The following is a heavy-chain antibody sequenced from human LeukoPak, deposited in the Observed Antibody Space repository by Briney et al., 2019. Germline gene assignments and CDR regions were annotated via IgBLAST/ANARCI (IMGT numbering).Heavy chain of an antibody. D-gene: IGHD6-19*01. J-gene: IGHJ4*02. CDR2: IYYSGST. V-gene: IGHV4-30-4*02. CDR3: ARDGRAGSLFAY. CDR1: GGSISSGDYY. Sequence: SETLSLTCTVSGGSISSGDYYWSWIRQPPGKGLEWIGYIYYSGSTYYNPSLKSRVTISVDTSKNQFSLKLSSVTAADTAIYYCARDGRAGSLFAYWGQGTLVTVSS.